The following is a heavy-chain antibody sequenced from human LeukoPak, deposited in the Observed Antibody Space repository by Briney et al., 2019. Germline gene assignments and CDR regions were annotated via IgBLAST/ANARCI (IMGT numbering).Heavy chain of an antibody. CDR3: ARDRQRWLQRKTRDYYYGMDV. V-gene: IGHV1-69*04. CDR1: GGTFSSYA. CDR2: IIPILGIA. J-gene: IGHJ6*02. D-gene: IGHD5-24*01. Sequence: SVKVSCKASGGTFSSYAISWVRQAPGQGLEWMGRIIPILGIANYAQKFQGRVTITADKSTSTAYMELSSLRSEDTAVYYCARDRQRWLQRKTRDYYYGMDVWGQGTTVTVSS.